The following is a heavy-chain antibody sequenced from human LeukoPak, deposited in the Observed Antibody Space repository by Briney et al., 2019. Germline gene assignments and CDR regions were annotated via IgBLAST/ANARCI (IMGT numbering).Heavy chain of an antibody. D-gene: IGHD3-3*01. CDR2: IYHSGST. Sequence: SGTLSLTCAVSGGSISSSNWWSWVRQPPGKGLEWIGEIYHSGSTNYNPSLKSRVTISVDKSKNQFSLKLSSVTAADTAVYYCARVGAVTYYDFWGGYQDGYYFDYWGQGTLVTVSS. J-gene: IGHJ4*02. V-gene: IGHV4-4*02. CDR3: ARVGAVTYYDFWGGYQDGYYFDY. CDR1: GGSISSSNW.